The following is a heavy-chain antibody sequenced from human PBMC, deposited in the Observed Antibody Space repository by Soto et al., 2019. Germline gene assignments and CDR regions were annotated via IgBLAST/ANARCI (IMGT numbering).Heavy chain of an antibody. J-gene: IGHJ3*01. V-gene: IGHV1-46*01. CDR1: GYTFINYF. D-gene: IGHD1-7*01. CDR3: ARPLIGNTVDL. Sequence: QAQLLQSGAEVKKPGASVKVSCKASGYTFINYFIHWVRQAPGQRLEWIGIVDPSRGSADYAQKFKGRVTMTTDVSTRTVFLDLSSLRSEDTAGYYCARPLIGNTVDLWGQGTTVIVSS. CDR2: VDPSRGSA.